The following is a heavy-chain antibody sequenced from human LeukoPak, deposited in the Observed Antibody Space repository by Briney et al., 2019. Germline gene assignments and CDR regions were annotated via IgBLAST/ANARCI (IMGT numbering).Heavy chain of an antibody. D-gene: IGHD2/OR15-2a*01. Sequence: ASVKVSCKASGYTFTSYYMHWVRQAPGQGLEWMGITNPSGGSTSYAQKFQGRVTMTRDTSTSTVYMELSSLRSEDTAVYYCARDPTPEYLHAQALYYFDYWGQGTLVTVSS. J-gene: IGHJ4*02. V-gene: IGHV1-46*01. CDR2: TNPSGGST. CDR1: GYTFTSYY. CDR3: ARDPTPEYLHAQALYYFDY.